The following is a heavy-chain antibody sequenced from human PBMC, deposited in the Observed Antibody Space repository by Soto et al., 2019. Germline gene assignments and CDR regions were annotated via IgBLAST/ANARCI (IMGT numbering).Heavy chain of an antibody. J-gene: IGHJ6*02. D-gene: IGHD6-6*01. CDR3: ARSMYSTSAQLYYGMDV. CDR2: MYHSGIT. Sequence: KLRKTLSLTCSVSGGSMSNSPYFWGWIRQPPGKGLEWIGSMYHSGITYYNLSLKSRVTISVDTSKNQLSLKLSSATAADTAVYYCARSMYSTSAQLYYGMDVWGQGTTVTVSS. V-gene: IGHV4-39*07. CDR1: GGSMSNSPYF.